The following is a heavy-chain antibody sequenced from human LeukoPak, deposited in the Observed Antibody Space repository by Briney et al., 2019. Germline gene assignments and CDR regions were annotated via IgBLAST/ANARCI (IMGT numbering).Heavy chain of an antibody. J-gene: IGHJ6*03. V-gene: IGHV1-8*01. CDR1: GYTFTSYD. D-gene: IGHD3-10*01. Sequence: ASVKVSCKASGYTFTSYDINWVRQAPGQGLEWVGWMNPNSGNTGSAQKVQGRITITMNISISTAYMELSSLRSEDTAVHYCARIYYRRSDYHYYYMDVWGEGTTVTVSS. CDR2: MNPNSGNT. CDR3: ARIYYRRSDYHYYYMDV.